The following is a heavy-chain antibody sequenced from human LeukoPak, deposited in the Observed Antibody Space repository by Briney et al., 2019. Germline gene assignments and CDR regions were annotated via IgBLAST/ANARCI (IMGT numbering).Heavy chain of an antibody. CDR2: INPNSGGT. CDR3: ARDQRGSSSGFDY. V-gene: IGHV1-2*02. CDR1: GYTFTGYY. Sequence: ASVKVSCKASGYTFTGYYMHWVRQAPGQGLEWMGWINPNSGGTNYAQKFQGRVTMTRDTSISTAYMELSRLRSDDTAVYYCARDQRGSSSGFDYWGQGTLVTVSS. D-gene: IGHD6-6*01. J-gene: IGHJ4*02.